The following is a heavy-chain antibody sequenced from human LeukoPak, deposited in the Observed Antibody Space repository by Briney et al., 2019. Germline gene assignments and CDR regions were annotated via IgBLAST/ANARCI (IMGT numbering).Heavy chain of an antibody. CDR3: ARDLGGATYYFDY. Sequence: PGGSLRLSCAASGFTFSSYAMHWVRQAPGKGLEWVAVISYDGSNKYYADSVKGRFTITRDNSKNTLYLQMNSLRAEDTAVYYCARDLGGATYYFDYWGQGTLVTVSS. CDR1: GFTFSSYA. D-gene: IGHD1-26*01. J-gene: IGHJ4*02. V-gene: IGHV3-30-3*01. CDR2: ISYDGSNK.